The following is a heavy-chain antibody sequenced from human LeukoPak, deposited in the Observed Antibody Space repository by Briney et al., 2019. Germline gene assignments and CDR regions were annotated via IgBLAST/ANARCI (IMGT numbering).Heavy chain of an antibody. D-gene: IGHD3-16*01. CDR3: ASSFGPVDAFDI. CDR1: GYTFTSYY. CDR2: IDPSGGST. V-gene: IGHV1-46*01. J-gene: IGHJ3*02. Sequence: GASVKVSCKASGYTFTSYYMHWVRQAPGQGLEWMGIIDPSGGSTSYAQKFQGRVTMTRDMSTSTVYMELSSLRSEDTAVYYCASSFGPVDAFDIWGQGTMVTVSS.